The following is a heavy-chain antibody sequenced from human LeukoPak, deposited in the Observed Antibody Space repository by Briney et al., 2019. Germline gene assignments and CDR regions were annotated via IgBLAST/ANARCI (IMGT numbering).Heavy chain of an antibody. J-gene: IGHJ5*02. CDR3: ARDPSVVPAAVNWFDP. CDR2: ISSTGTYI. Sequence: PGGSLRLSCAASGFTFSNYAMSWVRQAPGKGLEWVSSISSTGTYIYYADSVKGRFTISRDNAKNSLYLQMNSLRAEDTAVYYCARDPSVVPAAVNWFDPWGQGTLVTVSS. CDR1: GFTFSNYA. D-gene: IGHD2-2*01. V-gene: IGHV3-21*01.